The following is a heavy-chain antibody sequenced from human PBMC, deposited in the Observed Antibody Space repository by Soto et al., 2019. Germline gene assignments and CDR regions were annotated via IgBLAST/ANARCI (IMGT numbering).Heavy chain of an antibody. CDR2: IWYDGSNK. CDR3: ARDGSGYSSGWSYYYYYGMDV. D-gene: IGHD6-19*01. J-gene: IGHJ6*02. CDR1: GFTFSSYG. V-gene: IGHV3-33*01. Sequence: GGSLRLSCAASGFTFSSYGMHWVRQAPGKGLEWVAVIWYDGSNKYYADSVKGRFTISRDNSKNTLYLQMNSLRAEDTAVYYCARDGSGYSSGWSYYYYYGMDVWGQGTTVTVSS.